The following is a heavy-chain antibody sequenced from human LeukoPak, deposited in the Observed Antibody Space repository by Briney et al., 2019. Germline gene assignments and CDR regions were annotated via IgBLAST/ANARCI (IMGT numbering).Heavy chain of an antibody. CDR2: IYHSGST. CDR1: GYSISSGYY. J-gene: IGHJ6*03. D-gene: IGHD3-3*01. CDR3: ARSPITIFGVVIIPTSDYMDV. V-gene: IGHV4-38-2*01. Sequence: PSETLSLTCAVSGYSISSGYYWGWIRQPPGKGLEWIGSIYHSGSTYYNPSLKSRVTISVDTSKNQFSLKLSSVTAADTAVYYCARSPITIFGVVIIPTSDYMDVWGKGTTVTVSS.